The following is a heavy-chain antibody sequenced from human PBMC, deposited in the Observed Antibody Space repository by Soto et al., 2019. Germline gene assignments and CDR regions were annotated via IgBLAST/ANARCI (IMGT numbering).Heavy chain of an antibody. CDR3: ARDDYYDSSGYYFGYYYYGMDV. J-gene: IGHJ6*02. V-gene: IGHV3-21*01. CDR1: GFTFSSYS. D-gene: IGHD3-22*01. CDR2: ISSSSYI. Sequence: GGSLRLSCAASGFTFSSYSMNWVRQAPGKGLEWVSSISSSSYIYYADSVKGRFTISRDNAKNSLYLQMNSLRAEDTAVYYCARDDYYDSSGYYFGYYYYGMDVWGQGTTVTVSS.